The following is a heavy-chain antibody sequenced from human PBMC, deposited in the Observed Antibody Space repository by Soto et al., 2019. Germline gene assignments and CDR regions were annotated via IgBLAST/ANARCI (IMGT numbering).Heavy chain of an antibody. Sequence: QVQLVQSGAEVKKPGSSVKVSCKASGGTFSSFALTWVRQAPGQGLEWMGGIIPIFGTTNYAQKFQGRGTITADESTSSVYMELSSLRSEDTAVYYCERREYYDSSGYYDYWGQGTLVTVSS. CDR3: ERREYYDSSGYYDY. J-gene: IGHJ4*02. V-gene: IGHV1-69*01. CDR1: GGTFSSFA. CDR2: IIPIFGTT. D-gene: IGHD3-22*01.